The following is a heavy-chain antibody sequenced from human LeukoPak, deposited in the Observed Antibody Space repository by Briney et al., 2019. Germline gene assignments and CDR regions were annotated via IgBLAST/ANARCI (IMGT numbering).Heavy chain of an antibody. V-gene: IGHV4-59*01. CDR1: GGSISSYY. CDR2: IYYSGST. CDR3: ARVKVLWFGEPTYYFDY. D-gene: IGHD3-10*01. Sequence: PSETLSLTCTVSGGSISSYYWSWIRQPPGKGLAWIGYIYYSGSTNYNPSLKSRVTISVDTSKNQFSLKLSSVTAADTAVYYCARVKVLWFGEPTYYFDYWGQGTLVTVSS. J-gene: IGHJ4*02.